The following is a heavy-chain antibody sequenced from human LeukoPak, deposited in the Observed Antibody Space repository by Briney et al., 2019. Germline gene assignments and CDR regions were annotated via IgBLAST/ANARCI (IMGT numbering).Heavy chain of an antibody. CDR1: GYSISSGYY. J-gene: IGHJ3*02. CDR3: ARRKAAFDI. CDR2: IYHSGST. V-gene: IGHV4-38-2*01. Sequence: PSETLSLTCAVSGYSISSGYYWAWIRQPPGKGLEWIGSIYHSGSTYYNPSLKSRVTISVDTSKNQFSLKLSSVTAADTAVYYCARRKAAFDIWGQGTMVTVSS.